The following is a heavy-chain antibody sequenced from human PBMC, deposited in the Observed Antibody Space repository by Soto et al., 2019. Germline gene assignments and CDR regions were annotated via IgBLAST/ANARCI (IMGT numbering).Heavy chain of an antibody. Sequence: ASVKVSCKASGYTFTSYAMHWVRQAPGQGLEWMGWINAGNGNTKYSQKFQGRVTITRDTSTSTAYMELSSLRSGDTAVYYCARDGGISSTDSWGQGTLVPVPS. J-gene: IGHJ5*01. CDR3: ARDGGISSTDS. CDR2: INAGNGNT. D-gene: IGHD6-6*01. V-gene: IGHV1-3*01. CDR1: GYTFTSYA.